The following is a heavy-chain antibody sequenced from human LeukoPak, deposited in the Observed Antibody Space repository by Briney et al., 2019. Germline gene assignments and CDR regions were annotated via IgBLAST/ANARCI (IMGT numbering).Heavy chain of an antibody. D-gene: IGHD6-13*01. J-gene: IGHJ4*02. V-gene: IGHV3-30*02. CDR1: GFTFRTYT. CDR3: AKSPISSSSWSDDLYYFDY. Sequence: PGGSLRLSCAASGFTFRTYTMHWVRQAPGKGLEWVAFIRYDGSNKYYADSVKGRFTISRDNSKNTLYLQMNSLRAEDTAVYYCAKSPISSSSWSDDLYYFDYWGQGTLVTVSS. CDR2: IRYDGSNK.